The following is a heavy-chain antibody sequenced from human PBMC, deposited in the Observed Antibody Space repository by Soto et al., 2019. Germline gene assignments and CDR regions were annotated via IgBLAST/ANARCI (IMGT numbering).Heavy chain of an antibody. CDR2: INAGNGNT. D-gene: IGHD6-19*01. Sequence: QVQLVQSGAEVKKPGASVKVSCKASGYTFTSYAMHWVRQAPGQRLEWMGWINAGNGNTKYSQKFQGRVTITRDTSASTPYMELSSLRSEDTAVYYCARALGGSGWYEKYFDYWGQGTLVTVSS. CDR1: GYTFTSYA. J-gene: IGHJ4*02. CDR3: ARALGGSGWYEKYFDY. V-gene: IGHV1-3*01.